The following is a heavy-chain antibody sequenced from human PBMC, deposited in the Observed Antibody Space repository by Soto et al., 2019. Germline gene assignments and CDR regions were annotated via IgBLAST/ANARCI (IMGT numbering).Heavy chain of an antibody. J-gene: IGHJ4*02. CDR1: GYTFTSYG. V-gene: IGHV1-18*01. CDR3: ARTRYSSGWYVGAGFDY. CDR2: ISAYNGNT. D-gene: IGHD6-19*01. Sequence: ASVKVSCKASGYTFTSYGISWVRQAPGQGLEWMGWISAYNGNTSYAQKLQGRVTMTTDTSTSTAYMELSSLRSEDTAVYYCARTRYSSGWYVGAGFDYWGQGTLVTVSS.